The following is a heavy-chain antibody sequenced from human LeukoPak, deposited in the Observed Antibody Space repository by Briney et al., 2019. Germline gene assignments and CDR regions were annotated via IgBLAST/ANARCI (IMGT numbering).Heavy chain of an antibody. CDR2: IYYSGST. CDR3: ARRMTTAGYFDY. V-gene: IGHV4-31*03. J-gene: IGHJ4*02. Sequence: SETLSLTCTVSGGSISSGGYYWSWIRQPPGKGLEWIGYIYYSGSTYYNPSLESRVTISKDTSKNQFSLKLSSVAAADTALYYCARRMTTAGYFDYWGQGTLATVSS. CDR1: GGSISSGGYY. D-gene: IGHD6-13*01.